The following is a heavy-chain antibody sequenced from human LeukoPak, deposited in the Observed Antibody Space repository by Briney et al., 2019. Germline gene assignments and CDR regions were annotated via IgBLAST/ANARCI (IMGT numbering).Heavy chain of an antibody. CDR2: IYTRGST. D-gene: IGHD4-17*01. CDR1: GXSISSYY. J-gene: IGHJ4*02. CDR3: AREAVTRNYFDY. Sequence: SETLSLTCTVSGXSISSYYWSWIRQPAGKGREWIGRIYTRGSTNYNPSLKSRVTISVDTSKNQFSLKLSSVTAADTAVYYCAREAVTRNYFDYWGQGTLVTVSS. V-gene: IGHV4-4*07.